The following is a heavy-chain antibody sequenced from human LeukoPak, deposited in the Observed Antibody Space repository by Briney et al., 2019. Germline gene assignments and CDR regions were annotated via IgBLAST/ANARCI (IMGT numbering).Heavy chain of an antibody. V-gene: IGHV3-23*01. J-gene: IGHJ4*02. Sequence: GGSLRLSCAASGFTFSSYAMSWVRQAPGKGREWVSAISGSGGSTYYADSVKGRFTISRDNSKNTLYLQMNSLRAEDTAVYYCAKTVRNTHIYYFDYWGQGTLVTVSS. CDR1: GFTFSSYA. D-gene: IGHD2-2*02. CDR2: ISGSGGST. CDR3: AKTVRNTHIYYFDY.